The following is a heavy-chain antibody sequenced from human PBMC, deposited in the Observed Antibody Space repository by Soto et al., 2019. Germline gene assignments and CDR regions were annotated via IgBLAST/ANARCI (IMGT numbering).Heavy chain of an antibody. D-gene: IGHD5-18*01. CDR3: ARSAIATHWFFDL. Sequence: AETLSLTCTVSGGPISSSSYYWGWLRQAPGLGLVWLATIYYTGYTYHIPSLKSHVTISVDTSKNQFSLKLTSVTAADTALYYCARSAIATHWFFDLWGRGPWSPSPQ. CDR2: IYYTGYT. CDR1: GGPISSSSYY. V-gene: IGHV4-39*01. J-gene: IGHJ2*01.